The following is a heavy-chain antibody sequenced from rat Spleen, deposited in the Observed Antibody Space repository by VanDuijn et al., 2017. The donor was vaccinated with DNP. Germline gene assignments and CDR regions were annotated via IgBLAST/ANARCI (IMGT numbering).Heavy chain of an antibody. V-gene: IGHV5-58*01. Sequence: EVQLVESGGDSVQPGRSMKLSCAASGFTFSTYWMYWIRQAPGKGLEWVASINTDGSSTYYPDSVKGRFTISRDNAENTVFLQMTSLRSEDTATYYCAKGGYPYYFDYWGQGVMVTVSS. CDR1: GFTFSTYW. D-gene: IGHD1-4*01. J-gene: IGHJ2*01. CDR3: AKGGYPYYFDY. CDR2: INTDGSST.